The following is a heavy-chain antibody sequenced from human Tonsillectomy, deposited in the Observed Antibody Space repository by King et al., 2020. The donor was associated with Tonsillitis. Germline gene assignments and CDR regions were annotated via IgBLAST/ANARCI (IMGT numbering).Heavy chain of an antibody. CDR1: GNSFTGYS. CDR3: ARDTGGWRSFDY. J-gene: IGHJ4*02. Sequence: QLVQSGAEVKRPGASVKVSCQASGNSFTGYSIHWVRQAPGQGLDWMGRINPDSGAADYALRFEDRVAMTADTSSRTAYLELTRLRSDDTATYFCARDTGGWRSFDYWGQGTLVTVSS. D-gene: IGHD2-8*02. V-gene: IGHV1-2*06. CDR2: INPDSGAA.